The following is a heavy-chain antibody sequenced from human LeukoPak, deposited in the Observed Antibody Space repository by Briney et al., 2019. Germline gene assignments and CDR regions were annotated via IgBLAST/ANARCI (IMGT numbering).Heavy chain of an antibody. D-gene: IGHD4-17*01. CDR3: AKDWGGDYGDYAGDF. V-gene: IGHV3-30*02. Sequence: GGALRLSCAASGFTFSSYGMHWVRQAPGKGREGVAYIFYDGGSKYTAESVKGRFTIFRDNSKNTLYLQMNNLRAEDTAVYFCAKDWGGDYGDYAGDFWGQATLVTV. CDR2: IFYDGGSK. J-gene: IGHJ4*02. CDR1: GFTFSSYG.